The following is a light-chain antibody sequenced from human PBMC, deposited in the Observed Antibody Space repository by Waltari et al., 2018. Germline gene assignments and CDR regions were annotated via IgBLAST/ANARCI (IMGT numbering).Light chain of an antibody. CDR1: QSISGNY. Sequence: IVLTQSPATLALSPGERATLACGARQSISGNYVAWYQKKHGLAPRLLIYDASTRATGIPDRFSGSASATDFTLTISRLEPEYFAVYYCQHYGSSPPWPFGQGTQVEVK. V-gene: IGKV3D-20*01. J-gene: IGKJ1*01. CDR3: QHYGSSPPWP. CDR2: DAS.